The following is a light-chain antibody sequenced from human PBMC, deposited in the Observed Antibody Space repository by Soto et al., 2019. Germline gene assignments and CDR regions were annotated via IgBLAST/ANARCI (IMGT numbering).Light chain of an antibody. CDR2: GAS. J-gene: IGKJ3*01. CDR1: QSVSSSY. V-gene: IGKV3-20*01. Sequence: EIVLTQSPGTLSLSPGERATLSCRASQSVSSSYLAWYQQKPGQTPRLRIYGASSRATGIPDRFSGSGSGTDFTLIISRLEPEDFAVYYCLQYGNSPFTFGPGTKVDVK. CDR3: LQYGNSPFT.